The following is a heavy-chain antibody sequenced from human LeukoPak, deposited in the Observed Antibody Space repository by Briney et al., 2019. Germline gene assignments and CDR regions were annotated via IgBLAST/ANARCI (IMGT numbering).Heavy chain of an antibody. CDR2: IYYSGST. Sequence: SETLSLTCTVSGGSVSGGSYYWSWIRQPPGKGLEWIGYIYYSGSTNYNPSLKSRVTISVDTSKNQFSLKLSSVTAADTAVYYCARVSNWFDPWGQGTLVTVSS. CDR1: GGSVSGGSYY. V-gene: IGHV4-61*01. CDR3: ARVSNWFDP. J-gene: IGHJ5*02.